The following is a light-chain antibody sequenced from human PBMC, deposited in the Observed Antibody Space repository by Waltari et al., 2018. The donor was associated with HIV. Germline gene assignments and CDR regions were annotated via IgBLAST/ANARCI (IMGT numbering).Light chain of an antibody. V-gene: IGLV1-51*01. CDR3: GTRDNDLGPVV. J-gene: IGLJ2*01. Sequence: SVLTQPPSKSAAPGPTVTISSSGHTPTMRAIVLSWYQQLPGAAPRLIIYESTKRPSGISDRFSASKSDTTATLDIGGLQPGDEAIYYCGTRDNDLGPVVFGEGTWVTVL. CDR1: TPTMRAIV. CDR2: EST.